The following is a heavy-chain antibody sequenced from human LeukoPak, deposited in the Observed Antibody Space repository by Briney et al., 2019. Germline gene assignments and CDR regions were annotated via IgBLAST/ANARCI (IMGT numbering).Heavy chain of an antibody. Sequence: PGESLKISFKGSGYSFSIYWIGWVRQMPGKGLEWMGIIYPGDPDTRYNPSFQGQVTISADQSTTTTYLQWSILKASDTPIYYCGRHDRMGATQSNFDYWGRGTLVTVSS. V-gene: IGHV5-51*01. CDR3: GRHDRMGATQSNFDY. CDR2: IYPGDPDT. J-gene: IGHJ4*02. CDR1: GYSFSIYW. D-gene: IGHD1-26*01.